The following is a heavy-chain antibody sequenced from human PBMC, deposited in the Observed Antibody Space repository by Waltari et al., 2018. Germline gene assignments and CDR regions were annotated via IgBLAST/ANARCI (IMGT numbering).Heavy chain of an antibody. CDR3: ARRSGHCDGTTCSAGWFDP. CDR2: IDPEDGET. V-gene: IGHV1-69-2*01. CDR1: GTSLSDTS. J-gene: IGHJ5*02. D-gene: IGHD2-2*01. Sequence: EIRLLQSGAAVKKPGATVKISCKASGTSLSDTSIPWVQQVPGKGLEWIGRIDPEDGETIYAEKFEDRVTLTADLATETAYLELSRLSSDDTATYYCARRSGHCDGTTCSAGWFDPWGQGTLVKVSS.